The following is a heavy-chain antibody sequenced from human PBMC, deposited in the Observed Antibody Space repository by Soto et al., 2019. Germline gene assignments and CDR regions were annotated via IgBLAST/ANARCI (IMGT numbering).Heavy chain of an antibody. V-gene: IGHV4-59*01. CDR3: ASVDSSGYYDNWFDP. CDR2: IYYSGST. Sequence: SETLSLTCTVSGGSISSYYWIWIRQPPGKGLEWIGYIYYSGSTNYNPSLKSRVTISVDTSKNQFSLKLSSVTAADTAVYYCASVDSSGYYDNWFDPWGQGTLVTVPS. J-gene: IGHJ5*02. CDR1: GGSISSYY. D-gene: IGHD3-22*01.